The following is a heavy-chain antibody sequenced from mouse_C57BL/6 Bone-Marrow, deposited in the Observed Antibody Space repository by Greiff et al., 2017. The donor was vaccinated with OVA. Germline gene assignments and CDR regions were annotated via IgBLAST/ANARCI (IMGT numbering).Heavy chain of an antibody. CDR3: ARKGYYYGSSYRDAMDY. D-gene: IGHD1-1*01. J-gene: IGHJ4*01. CDR2: IYPRSGNT. Sequence: QVQLQQSGAELARPGASVKLSCKASGYTFKSYGISWVKQRTGQGLEWIGEIYPRSGNTYYNEKFKGKATLTADKSSSTAYMELRSLTSEDSAVYFCARKGYYYGSSYRDAMDYWGQGTSVTVSS. CDR1: GYTFKSYG. V-gene: IGHV1-81*01.